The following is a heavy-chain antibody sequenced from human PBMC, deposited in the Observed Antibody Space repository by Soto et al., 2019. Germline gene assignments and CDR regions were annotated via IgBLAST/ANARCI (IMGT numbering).Heavy chain of an antibody. J-gene: IGHJ6*02. CDR3: AKGTTIFGVAHALDYYGMDV. CDR2: ISGSGGST. D-gene: IGHD3-3*01. CDR1: GFTFSSYA. V-gene: IGHV3-23*01. Sequence: PGGSLRLSCAASGFTFSSYAMSWVRQAPGKGLEWVSAISGSGGSTYYADSVKGRFTISRDNSKNTLYLQMNSLRAEDTAVYYFAKGTTIFGVAHALDYYGMDVWGQGTTVTVSS.